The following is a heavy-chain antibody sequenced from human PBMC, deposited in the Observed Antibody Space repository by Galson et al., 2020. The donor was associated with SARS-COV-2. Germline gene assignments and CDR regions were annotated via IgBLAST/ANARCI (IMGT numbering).Heavy chain of an antibody. J-gene: IGHJ6*02. V-gene: IGHV3-48*04. CDR3: ATNNYYYYYGMDV. Sequence: GESLKISCAASGFTFSSYSMNWVRQAPGKGLEWVSYISSSSSTIYYADSVKGRFTISRDNAKNSLYLQMNSLRAEDTAVYYCATNNYYYYYGMDVWGQGTTVTVSS. CDR2: ISSSSSTI. CDR1: GFTFSSYS.